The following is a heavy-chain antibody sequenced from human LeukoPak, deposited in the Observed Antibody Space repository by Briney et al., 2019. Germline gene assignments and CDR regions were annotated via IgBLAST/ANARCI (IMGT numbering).Heavy chain of an antibody. CDR2: INHSGST. V-gene: IGHV4-34*01. J-gene: IGHJ4*02. Sequence: PSETLSLTCAVYGGSFSGYYWSWIRQPPGKGLEWIGEINHSGSTNYNPSLKSRVTISVDTSKNQFSLKLSSVTAADTAVYYCARAVADRADYFDYWGQGTLVTVSS. CDR1: GGSFSGYY. D-gene: IGHD6-19*01. CDR3: ARAVADRADYFDY.